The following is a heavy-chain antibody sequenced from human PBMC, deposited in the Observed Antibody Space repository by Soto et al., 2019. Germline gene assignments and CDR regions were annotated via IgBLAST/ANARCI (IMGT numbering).Heavy chain of an antibody. CDR1: GFTFSSYW. CDR2: IKQDGSEK. D-gene: IGHD6-13*01. CDR3: ATHPYSSGWYC. J-gene: IGHJ4*02. Sequence: EVQLVESGGGLVQPGGSLRLSCAASGFTFSSYWMTWVRQAPGKGLEWAANIKQDGSEKYYVDSVKGRFTISRDNAKNSLYLQMNSLRAEDTAVYYCATHPYSSGWYCWGQGTLVTVSS. V-gene: IGHV3-7*02.